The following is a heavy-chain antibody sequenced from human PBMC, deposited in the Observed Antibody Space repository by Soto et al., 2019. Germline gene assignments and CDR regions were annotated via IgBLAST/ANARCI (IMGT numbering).Heavy chain of an antibody. CDR1: GGSVSSGSYY. V-gene: IGHV4-61*01. J-gene: IGHJ4*02. CDR2: LYNSGST. CDR3: ARRYGYSFDY. D-gene: IGHD1-1*01. Sequence: PSETLSLTCTVSGGSVSSGSYYWTWIRQPPGKGLEWIGCLYNSGSTNYNPSLKSRVTISVDTSKNQFSLELSSVTAADTAVYYCARRYGYSFDYWGQGTLVTVSS.